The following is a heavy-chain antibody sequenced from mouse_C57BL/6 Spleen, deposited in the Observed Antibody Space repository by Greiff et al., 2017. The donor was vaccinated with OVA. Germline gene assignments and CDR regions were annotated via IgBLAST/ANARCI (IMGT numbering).Heavy chain of an antibody. D-gene: IGHD1-1*01. CDR3: AKITTVDWYFDV. CDR1: GYTFTSYW. V-gene: IGHV1-69*01. J-gene: IGHJ1*03. CDR2: IDPSDSYT. Sequence: VQLQQPGAELVMPGASVKLSCKASGYTFTSYWMHWVKQRPGQGLEWIGEIDPSDSYTNYNQKFKGKSTLTVDKSSSTAYMQLSSLTSEDSAVYYCAKITTVDWYFDVWGTGTTVTVSS.